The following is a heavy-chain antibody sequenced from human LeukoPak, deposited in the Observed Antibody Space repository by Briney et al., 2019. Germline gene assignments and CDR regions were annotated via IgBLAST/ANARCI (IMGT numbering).Heavy chain of an antibody. J-gene: IGHJ3*02. V-gene: IGHV4-38-2*02. CDR1: GYSISSGYY. D-gene: IGHD3-10*01. CDR2: IYYSGST. Sequence: SETLSLTCTVSGYSISSGYYWGWIRQPPGKGLEWIGSIYYSGSTYYNPSLKSRVTISVDTSKNQFSLKLSSVTAADTAVYYCARDHGVDAFDIWGQGTMVTVSS. CDR3: ARDHGVDAFDI.